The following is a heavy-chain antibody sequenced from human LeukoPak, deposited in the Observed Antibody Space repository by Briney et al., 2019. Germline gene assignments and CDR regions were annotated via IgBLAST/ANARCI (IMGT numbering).Heavy chain of an antibody. CDR3: ARDLSDDSPFYYYYMDV. Sequence: PGGSLRLSCAASGFTFSSYGMHWVRQAPGKGLEWVAFIRYDGSNKYYADSVKGRFTISRDNSKNTLYLQMNSLRAEDTAVYYCARDLSDDSPFYYYYMDVWGKGTTVTVSS. CDR1: GFTFSSYG. V-gene: IGHV3-30*02. J-gene: IGHJ6*03. CDR2: IRYDGSNK. D-gene: IGHD3-3*01.